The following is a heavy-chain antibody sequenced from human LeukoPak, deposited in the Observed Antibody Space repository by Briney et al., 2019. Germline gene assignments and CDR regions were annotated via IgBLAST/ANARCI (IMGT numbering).Heavy chain of an antibody. CDR2: IDQGGGRN. Sequence: GGSLRLSCAASGFTFSRFWMNWVRQAPGRGLEWVANIDQGGGRNNYVDSVKGRFTISRDNAKNSLFLEMSSLRADDTAVYFCARDVEGGTFDIWGQGTTVTVSS. D-gene: IGHD3-16*01. J-gene: IGHJ3*02. V-gene: IGHV3-7*05. CDR1: GFTFSRFW. CDR3: ARDVEGGTFDI.